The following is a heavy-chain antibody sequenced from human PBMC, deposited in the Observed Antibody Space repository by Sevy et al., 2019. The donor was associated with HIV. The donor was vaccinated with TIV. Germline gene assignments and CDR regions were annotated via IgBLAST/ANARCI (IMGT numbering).Heavy chain of an antibody. V-gene: IGHV3-30-3*01. J-gene: IGHJ1*01. CDR2: ISFDGSNE. CDR1: GVTFNFFS. CDR3: ALERLSSAVAEYFHN. Sequence: GGSLRLSCAASGVTFNFFSMHWVRQAPGKGLEWVATISFDGSNEHYADSVKSRFTISRDNSKNSLFLQMNSLRADDSAVYYCALERLSSAVAEYFHNWGQGTLVTVSS. D-gene: IGHD1-1*01.